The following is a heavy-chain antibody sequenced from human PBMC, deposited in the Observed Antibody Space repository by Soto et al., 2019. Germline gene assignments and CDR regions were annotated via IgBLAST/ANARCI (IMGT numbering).Heavy chain of an antibody. CDR3: AAERRGIAAAGPLEDYYYYGMDV. CDR1: GFTFTSSA. CDR2: IVVGSGNT. D-gene: IGHD6-13*01. V-gene: IGHV1-58*02. Sequence: QMQLVQSGPEVKKPGTSVKVSCKASGFTFTSSAMQWVRQARGQRLEWIGWIVVGSGNTNYAQKFQERVTITRDMSTSTAYMELSSLRSEDTAVYYCAAERRGIAAAGPLEDYYYYGMDVWGQGTTVTVSS. J-gene: IGHJ6*02.